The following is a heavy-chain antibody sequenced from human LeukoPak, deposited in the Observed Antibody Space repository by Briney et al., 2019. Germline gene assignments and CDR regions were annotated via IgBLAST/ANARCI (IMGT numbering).Heavy chain of an antibody. J-gene: IGHJ4*02. CDR1: GGSIGSGSYY. D-gene: IGHD3-10*01. CDR3: AREGFGELSY. CDR2: IYTSGST. Sequence: SETLSLTCTVSGGSIGSGSYYWSWIRQPAGKGLEWIGRIYTSGSTNYNPSLKSRVTISVDTSKNQFSLKLSSVTAADTAVYYCAREGFGELSYWGQGTLVTVSS. V-gene: IGHV4-61*02.